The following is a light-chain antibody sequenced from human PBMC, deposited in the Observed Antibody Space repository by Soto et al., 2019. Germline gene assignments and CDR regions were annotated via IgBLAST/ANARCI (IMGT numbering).Light chain of an antibody. CDR2: AAS. V-gene: IGKV1-33*01. J-gene: IGKJ5*01. CDR1: KNNNYY. Sequence: SPYSPSACVENLPSTTCHACKNNNYYLNCQQQTPGRPQKLLIYAASNLEAGVPSRCRGSGSGTDFTFTISRLQPEDIATHYCQQDDNSTYNFGQGTRLAFK. CDR3: QQDDNSTYN.